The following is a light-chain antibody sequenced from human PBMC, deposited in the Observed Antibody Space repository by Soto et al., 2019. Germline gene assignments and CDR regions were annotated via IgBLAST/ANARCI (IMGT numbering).Light chain of an antibody. J-gene: IGLJ2*01. CDR1: SGHSSYA. Sequence: QLVLTQSPSASASLGASVKLTCTLSSGHSSYALAWHQQQPEKGPRYLMKLNSDGSHRKGDGIPDRFSGSSSGAERYLTISSLQSEDEADYYCQTWGSGIRVVFGGGTKLTVL. CDR3: QTWGSGIRVV. V-gene: IGLV4-69*01. CDR2: LNSDGSH.